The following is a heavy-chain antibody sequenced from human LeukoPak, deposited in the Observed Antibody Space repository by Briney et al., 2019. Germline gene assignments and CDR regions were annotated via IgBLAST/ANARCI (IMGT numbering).Heavy chain of an antibody. CDR2: INHSGST. Sequence: SETLSLTCAVYGGSFSGYYWSWIRQPPGKGLEWIGEINHSGSTNYNPSLKSRVTISVDTSKNQFSLKLSSVTAADTAVYYCATGNCGGDCYSGWFDPWGQGTLVTVSS. J-gene: IGHJ5*02. CDR1: GGSFSGYY. D-gene: IGHD2-21*02. V-gene: IGHV4-34*01. CDR3: ATGNCGGDCYSGWFDP.